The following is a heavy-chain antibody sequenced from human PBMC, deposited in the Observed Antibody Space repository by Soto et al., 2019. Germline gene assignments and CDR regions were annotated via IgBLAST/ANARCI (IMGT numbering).Heavy chain of an antibody. J-gene: IGHJ6*02. V-gene: IGHV4-31*01. CDR2: IYYSGST. CDR3: AREGPALYYYFSINI. Sequence: QVQLQESGPGLVKPSQTLSLTCTVSGGSISIGGYFWSWIRQHPGKVLEWIGFIYYSGSTNYNTTLKSPVTIAVDTSKNQCALKLNFVTAADTAVYSCAREGPALYYYFSINIWRQGTTVNVAS. D-gene: IGHD2-2*01. CDR1: GGSISIGGYF.